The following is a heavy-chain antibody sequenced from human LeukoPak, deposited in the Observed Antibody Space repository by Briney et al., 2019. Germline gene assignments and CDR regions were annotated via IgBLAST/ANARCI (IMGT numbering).Heavy chain of an antibody. D-gene: IGHD3-22*01. J-gene: IGHJ6*03. CDR2: IYTSGNT. CDR3: ARESEYYYDSSGYYYAPYYYYYYYMDV. Sequence: PSETLSLTCTVSGGSISSYYWSWIRQPAGKGLEWIGRIYTSGNTNHNPSLKSRVTMSVDTSKNQFSLKLSSVTAADTAVYYCARESEYYYDSSGYYYAPYYYYYYYMDVWGKGTTVTVSS. V-gene: IGHV4-4*07. CDR1: GGSISSYY.